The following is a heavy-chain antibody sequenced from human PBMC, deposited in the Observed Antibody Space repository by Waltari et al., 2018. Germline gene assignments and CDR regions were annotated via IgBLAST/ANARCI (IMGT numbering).Heavy chain of an antibody. CDR2: ISSSGSYI. CDR1: GFTFSSYS. Sequence: EVQLVESGGGLVKPGGSLRLSCAASGFTFSSYSMNWVRQAPGQGLEWVSSISSSGSYIYYADSVKGRFTISRDNAKNSLYLQMNSLRAEDTAVYYCRYYDFWSGRLYYYGMDVWGQGTTVTVSS. D-gene: IGHD3-3*01. J-gene: IGHJ6*02. CDR3: RYYDFWSGRLYYYGMDV. V-gene: IGHV3-21*01.